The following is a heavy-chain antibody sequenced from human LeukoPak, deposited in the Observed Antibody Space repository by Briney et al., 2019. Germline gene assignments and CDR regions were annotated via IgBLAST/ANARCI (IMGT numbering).Heavy chain of an antibody. D-gene: IGHD2-2*01. CDR1: GYTFTSYG. V-gene: IGHV1-18*01. CDR2: ISAYNGNT. Sequence: ASVKVSCKASGYTFTSYGISWVRQAPGQGLEWMGWISAYNGNTNYAQKLQGRVTMTTDTSTNTAYMELRSLRSDDTAVYYCARDLAQYCSSTSCYGFGLDYWGQGTLVTVSS. CDR3: ARDLAQYCSSTSCYGFGLDY. J-gene: IGHJ4*02.